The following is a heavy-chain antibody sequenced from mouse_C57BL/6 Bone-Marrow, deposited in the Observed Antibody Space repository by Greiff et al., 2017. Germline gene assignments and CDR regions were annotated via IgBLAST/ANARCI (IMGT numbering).Heavy chain of an antibody. D-gene: IGHD3-3*01. J-gene: IGHJ4*01. CDR2: ISNGGGST. V-gene: IGHV5-12*01. CDR3: ASLGPGRREHYAMDY. Sequence: EVKLVESGGGLVQPGGSLKLSCAASGFTFSDYYMYWVRQTPEKRLEWVAYISNGGGSTYYPDTVKGRFTISRDNAKNTLYLQMSRLKSEDTAMYYGASLGPGRREHYAMDYWGQGTSVTVSS. CDR1: GFTFSDYY.